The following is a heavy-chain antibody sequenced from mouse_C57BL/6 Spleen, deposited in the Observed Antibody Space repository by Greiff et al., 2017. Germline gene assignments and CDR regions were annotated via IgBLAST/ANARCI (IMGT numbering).Heavy chain of an antibody. V-gene: IGHV1-81*01. CDR1: GYTFTSYG. CDR2: IYPRRGNT. CDR3: AKASGSNYRFAY. Sequence: QVQLKQSGAELARPGASVKLSCKASGYTFTSYGISWVKQRTGQGLEWIGEIYPRRGNTYYNEKFKGKATLTADKSSSTAYMELRSLTSEDSAVYFCAKASGSNYRFAYWGQGTLVTVSA. D-gene: IGHD1-1*01. J-gene: IGHJ3*01.